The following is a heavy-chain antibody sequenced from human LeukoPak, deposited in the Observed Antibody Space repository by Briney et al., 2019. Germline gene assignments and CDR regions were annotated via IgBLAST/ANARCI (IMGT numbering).Heavy chain of an antibody. Sequence: ASVKVSCKASGYTFTSYGISWVRQAPGQGLEWMGWISSYNGNTNYAQKLQGRVTMTTDTSTSTAYMELRSLRSDDTAVYYCAREFDCSGGSCYHYYYGMDVWGQGTTVTVSS. CDR1: GYTFTSYG. D-gene: IGHD2-15*01. J-gene: IGHJ6*02. V-gene: IGHV1-18*01. CDR2: ISSYNGNT. CDR3: AREFDCSGGSCYHYYYGMDV.